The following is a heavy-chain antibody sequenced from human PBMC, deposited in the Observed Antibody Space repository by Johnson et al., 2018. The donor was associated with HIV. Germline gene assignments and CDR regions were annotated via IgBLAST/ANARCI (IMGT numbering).Heavy chain of an antibody. J-gene: IGHJ3*02. V-gene: IGHV3-20*04. D-gene: IGHD6-13*01. CDR1: GFTFDDYG. Sequence: VQLVESGGGLVQPGGSLKVSCAASGFTFDDYGMSWVRQAPGKGLEWVSGINWNGGSTGYADSVKGRFTISRDNSKNTLYLQMNSLRAEDTAVYYCAREWIGHSSSWFRYAFDIWGQGTMGTVSS. CDR3: AREWIGHSSSWFRYAFDI. CDR2: INWNGGST.